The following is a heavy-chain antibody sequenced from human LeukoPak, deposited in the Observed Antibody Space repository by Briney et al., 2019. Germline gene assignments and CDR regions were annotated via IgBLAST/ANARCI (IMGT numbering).Heavy chain of an antibody. CDR1: GGSISSGSYY. CDR2: IYTSGST. D-gene: IGHD3-22*01. J-gene: IGHJ4*02. Sequence: SETLSLTCSVSGGSISSGSYYWSWIRQPAGKGLEWIGRIYTSGSTNYNPSLKSRVTISVDTSKNQFSLKLSSVTAADTAVYYCARNYYDSSGYYSNFDYWGQGTLVTVSS. V-gene: IGHV4-61*02. CDR3: ARNYYDSSGYYSNFDY.